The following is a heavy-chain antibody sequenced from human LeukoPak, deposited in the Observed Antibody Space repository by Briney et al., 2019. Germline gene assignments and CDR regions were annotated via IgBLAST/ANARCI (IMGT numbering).Heavy chain of an antibody. CDR3: AKPGAGLWFGEFSDYYYMDV. CDR2: ISASGGST. Sequence: PGGSLRLSCAASGFTFRSYGMSWVRQAPGKGLEWVSGISASGGSTYYADSVKGRFTISRDNSKNTLYLQMNSLRAEDAAVYYCAKPGAGLWFGEFSDYYYMDVWGKGTTVTISS. J-gene: IGHJ6*03. D-gene: IGHD3-10*01. V-gene: IGHV3-23*01. CDR1: GFTFRSYG.